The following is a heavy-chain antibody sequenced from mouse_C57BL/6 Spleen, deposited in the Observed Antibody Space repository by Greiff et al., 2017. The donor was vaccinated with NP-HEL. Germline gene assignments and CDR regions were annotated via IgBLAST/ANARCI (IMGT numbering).Heavy chain of an antibody. CDR2: ISSGSSTI. CDR1: GFTFSDYG. V-gene: IGHV5-17*01. J-gene: IGHJ4*01. Sequence: EVKLVESGGGLVKPGGSLKLSCAASGFTFSDYGMHWVRQAPEKGLEWVAYISSGSSTIYYADTVKGRFTISRDNAKNTLFLQMTRLRSEDTAMYYCARTYYYGSSYYAMDYWGQGTSVTVSS. CDR3: ARTYYYGSSYYAMDY. D-gene: IGHD1-1*01.